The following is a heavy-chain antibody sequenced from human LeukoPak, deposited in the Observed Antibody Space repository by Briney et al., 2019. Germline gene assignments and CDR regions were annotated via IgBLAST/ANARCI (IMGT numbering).Heavy chain of an antibody. J-gene: IGHJ4*02. Sequence: PGGSLRLSCAASGFTFSSYGMHWVRQAPGKGLEWVAVIWYDGSNKYYADSVKGRFTISRDNSKNTLYLQMSRLRAEDTAVYYCARSNDGSSYSSFDYWGQGTLVTVSS. V-gene: IGHV3-33*01. CDR2: IWYDGSNK. CDR3: ARSNDGSSYSSFDY. D-gene: IGHD1-26*01. CDR1: GFTFSSYG.